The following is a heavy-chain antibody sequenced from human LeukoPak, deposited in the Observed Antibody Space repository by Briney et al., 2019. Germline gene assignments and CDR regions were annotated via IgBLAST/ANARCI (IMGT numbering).Heavy chain of an antibody. CDR3: ARVRRIETTVTTYYYCYMDV. CDR2: IKQDGSEK. V-gene: IGHV3-7*01. Sequence: PGGSLRLSCAASGFIVSQNYMSWVRQAPGKGLEWVANIKQDGSEKYYVDSVKGRFTISRDNAKNSLYLQMNSLRAEDTAVYYCARVRRIETTVTTYYYCYMDVWGKGTTVTVSS. J-gene: IGHJ6*03. CDR1: GFIVSQNY. D-gene: IGHD4-17*01.